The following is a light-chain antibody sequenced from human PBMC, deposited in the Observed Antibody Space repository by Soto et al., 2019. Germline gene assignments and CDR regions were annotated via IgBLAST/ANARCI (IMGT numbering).Light chain of an antibody. CDR3: QQYNSYS. CDR2: AAS. Sequence: DIQMTQSPFSLSASVGDRVTITCRASQSISRDLNWYQQKPGKAPNLLIYAASTLESGVPSRFSGSGSGTDFTLTISSLQLEDFATYYCQQYNSYSFGQGTKVDIK. J-gene: IGKJ1*01. CDR1: QSISRD. V-gene: IGKV1-39*01.